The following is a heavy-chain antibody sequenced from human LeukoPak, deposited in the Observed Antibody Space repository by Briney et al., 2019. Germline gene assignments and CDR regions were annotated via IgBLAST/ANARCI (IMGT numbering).Heavy chain of an antibody. D-gene: IGHD6-19*01. V-gene: IGHV1-69*05. J-gene: IGHJ4*02. CDR2: IIPIFGTA. CDR1: GGTFSSYA. Sequence: SVKVSCKASGGTFSSYAISWGRQAPGQGLEWMGRIIPIFGTANYAQKFQGRVTITTDESTSTAYMELSSLRSEDTAVYYCARAPGYSSGWQLFDYWGQGTLVTVSS. CDR3: ARAPGYSSGWQLFDY.